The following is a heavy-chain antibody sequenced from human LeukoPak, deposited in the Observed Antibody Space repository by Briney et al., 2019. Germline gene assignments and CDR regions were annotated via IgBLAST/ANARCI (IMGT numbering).Heavy chain of an antibody. J-gene: IGHJ3*02. D-gene: IGHD3-22*01. V-gene: IGHV4-4*07. CDR1: GGSISSYY. CDR3: ARVSYYYDSSGHFLDI. Sequence: SETLSLTCTVSGGSISSYYWSWIRQPAGKGLEWIGRIYTSRSTNYNPSLKSRVTMSVDTSKNQFSLKLSSVTAADTAVYYCARVSYYYDSSGHFLDIWGQGTMVTVSS. CDR2: IYTSRST.